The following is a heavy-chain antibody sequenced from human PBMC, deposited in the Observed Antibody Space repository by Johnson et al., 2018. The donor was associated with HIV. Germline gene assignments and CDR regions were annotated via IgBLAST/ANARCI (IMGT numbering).Heavy chain of an antibody. CDR2: ISYDGSTK. D-gene: IGHD3-9*01. Sequence: QVQLVESGGGVVQPGRSLRLSCAASGFTFSSYAMHWVRQAPGKWLEWVAVISYDGSTKYYADSVKGRFTISRDNSKNTLYLQMNSLRAEDTAMYYCARGDPDLRYFDWLGAQRPLSCSWEIMSGGDNVRGLLGLHW. V-gene: IGHV3-30*04. CDR1: GFTFSSYA. CDR3: ARGDPDLRYFDWLGAQRPLSCSWEIMSGGDNVRGLLGLH. J-gene: IGHJ1*01.